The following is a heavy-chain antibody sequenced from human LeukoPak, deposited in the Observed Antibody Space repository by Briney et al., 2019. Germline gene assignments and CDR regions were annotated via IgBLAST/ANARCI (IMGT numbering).Heavy chain of an antibody. CDR3: AKDLTYYDFWSGYYTGGYFDY. J-gene: IGHJ4*02. Sequence: GGSLRLSCAASGFTFSSYAMSWVRQAPGKGLEWVSAISGSGGSTYYADSVKGRFTISRDNSKNTLYLQMNSLRAEDTAVYYCAKDLTYYDFWSGYYTGGYFDYWGQGTLVTVSS. V-gene: IGHV3-23*01. CDR1: GFTFSSYA. CDR2: ISGSGGST. D-gene: IGHD3-3*01.